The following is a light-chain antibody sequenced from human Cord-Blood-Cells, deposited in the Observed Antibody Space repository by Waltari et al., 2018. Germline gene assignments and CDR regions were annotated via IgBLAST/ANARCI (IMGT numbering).Light chain of an antibody. CDR2: EGS. CDR3: CSDAGSSTSV. CDR1: SSDVGSYNL. Sequence: QSVLTQPASVSGSPGQSITISCTGTSSDVGSYNLVSWYQQPPGKAPKLMMYEGSKRPSWVSNRFSGAKSGNTASLTISGLQAEDEADYYCCSDAGSSTSVFGGGTKLTVL. J-gene: IGLJ3*02. V-gene: IGLV2-23*01.